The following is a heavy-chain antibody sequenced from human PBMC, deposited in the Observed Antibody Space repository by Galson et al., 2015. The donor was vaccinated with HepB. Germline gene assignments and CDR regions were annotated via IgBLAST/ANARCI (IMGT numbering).Heavy chain of an antibody. J-gene: IGHJ4*02. D-gene: IGHD5-24*01. CDR2: ISYDRSNK. V-gene: IGHV3-30-3*01. Sequence: SLRLSCAASGFTFSSYAMHWVRQAPGKGLEWVAVISYDRSNKYYADSVKGRFTISRDNSKNTLYLQMNSLRAEDTAVYYCASFGGEMATNGRVDYWGQGTLVTVSS. CDR3: ASFGGEMATNGRVDY. CDR1: GFTFSSYA.